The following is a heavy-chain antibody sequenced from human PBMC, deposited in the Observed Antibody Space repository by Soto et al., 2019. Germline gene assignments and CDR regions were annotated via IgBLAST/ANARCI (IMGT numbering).Heavy chain of an antibody. V-gene: IGHV4-34*01. Sequence: QVQLQQWGAGLLKPSETLSLTCAVYGGSFSGYYWSWIRQPPGKGLEWIGEINHSGSTNYNPSLRWRVTMSADTSKNQFSLKLSSVTAADTAVYYCARGWGTIFDSWGQGTLVTVSS. CDR2: INHSGST. D-gene: IGHD7-27*01. J-gene: IGHJ4*02. CDR3: ARGWGTIFDS. CDR1: GGSFSGYY.